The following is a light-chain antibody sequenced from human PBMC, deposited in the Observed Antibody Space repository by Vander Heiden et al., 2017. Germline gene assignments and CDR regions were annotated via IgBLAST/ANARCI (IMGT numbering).Light chain of an antibody. CDR2: GAS. V-gene: IGKV3-20*01. CDR1: QSVSSVY. J-gene: IGKJ1*01. CDR3: QQYGSSPGT. Sequence: LTQSPGTLSLSPGERATLSCRASQSVSSVYLAWYHQKSGQAPRLLIYGASSRATGIPDRFSGSGSGTDFTLTISRLDPEDFAVYFCQQYGSSPGTFGQGTKVEIK.